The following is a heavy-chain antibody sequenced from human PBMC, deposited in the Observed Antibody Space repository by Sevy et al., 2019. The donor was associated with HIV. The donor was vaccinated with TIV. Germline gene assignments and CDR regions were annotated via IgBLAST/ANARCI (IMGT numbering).Heavy chain of an antibody. Sequence: GGSLRLSCAASGFTFSTYDMHWVRQAPGKGLEWVAYIRYDRSNKYYADSVRGRFTISRDNSKNTLYLQMNSLRAEDTAVYYCARGRKTTQEWLEELDYYYGVDVWGQGTTVTVSS. D-gene: IGHD2-8*01. J-gene: IGHJ6*02. CDR1: GFTFSTYD. V-gene: IGHV3-30*02. CDR2: IRYDRSNK. CDR3: ARGRKTTQEWLEELDYYYGVDV.